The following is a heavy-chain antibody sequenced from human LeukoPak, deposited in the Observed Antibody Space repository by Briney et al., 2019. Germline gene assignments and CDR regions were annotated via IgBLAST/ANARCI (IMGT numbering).Heavy chain of an antibody. V-gene: IGHV1-69*13. CDR2: IIPIFGTA. Sequence: SVKVSCKASGGTFSSYAISWVRQAPGQGLEWMGGIIPIFGTANYAQKFQGRVTITADESTSTAYMELSSLRSEDTAVYYCARPNRQLWFGESLYYYYYYGMDVWGQGITVTVSS. J-gene: IGHJ6*02. D-gene: IGHD3-10*01. CDR3: ARPNRQLWFGESLYYYYYYGMDV. CDR1: GGTFSSYA.